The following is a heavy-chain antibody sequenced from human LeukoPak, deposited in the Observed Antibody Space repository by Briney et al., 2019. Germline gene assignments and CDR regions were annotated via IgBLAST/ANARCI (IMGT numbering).Heavy chain of an antibody. CDR1: AFTVSPNY. D-gene: IGHD3-3*01. CDR2: YGDGST. J-gene: IGHJ3*02. Sequence: GGTLRLSCVASAFTVSPNYMIWVRQAPGKGLEWVSLYGDGSTYYADSVKCRVTISRDNSKNTVFLQMNSLRAEDTALYYCARLNYRDFSIWGQGTMVTVSS. CDR3: ARLNYRDFSI. V-gene: IGHV3-66*04.